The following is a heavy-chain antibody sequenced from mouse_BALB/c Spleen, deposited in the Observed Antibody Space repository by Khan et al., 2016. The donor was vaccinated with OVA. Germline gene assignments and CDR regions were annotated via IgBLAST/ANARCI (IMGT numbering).Heavy chain of an antibody. CDR2: INTYTGEP. Sequence: QIQLVQSGPELKKPGETVKISCKASGYTFTNYGMNWVKQAPGKVLKWMGWINTYTGEPTYADDFKGRFAFFLETSASTAYLQINNLKNEDTATYFCASGGYCYFDVWGAGTTVTVSS. J-gene: IGHJ1*01. CDR3: ASGGYCYFDV. CDR1: GYTFTNYG. D-gene: IGHD1-1*02. V-gene: IGHV9-3-1*01.